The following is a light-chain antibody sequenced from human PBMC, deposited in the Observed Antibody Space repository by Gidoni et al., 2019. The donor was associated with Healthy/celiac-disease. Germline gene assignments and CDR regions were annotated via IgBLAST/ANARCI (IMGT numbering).Light chain of an antibody. V-gene: IGKV1-39*01. CDR1: QSISIY. Sequence: DIQMTQSPSSLSASVGDRVTITCRASQSISIYLNWYQQKPGKAPKLLIYAASSLQSGVPSRFSGSGSGTDFTLTISSLQPEDFAIYYCQQSYSTPFTFGPGTKVDIK. J-gene: IGKJ3*01. CDR3: QQSYSTPFT. CDR2: AAS.